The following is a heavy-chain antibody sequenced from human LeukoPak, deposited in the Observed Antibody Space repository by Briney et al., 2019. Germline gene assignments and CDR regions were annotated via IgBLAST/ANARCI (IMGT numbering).Heavy chain of an antibody. CDR3: ARDRGDNVVVPAAPAFDP. CDR1: GYTFTGYY. CDR2: INPNSGGT. V-gene: IGHV1-2*02. Sequence: GASVKVSCKASGYTFTGYYMHWVRQAPGQGLEWMGWINPNSGGTNYAQKFQGRVTMTRDTSISTAYMELSRLRSDDTAVYYCARDRGDNVVVPAAPAFDPWGQGTLVTVSS. D-gene: IGHD2-2*01. J-gene: IGHJ5*02.